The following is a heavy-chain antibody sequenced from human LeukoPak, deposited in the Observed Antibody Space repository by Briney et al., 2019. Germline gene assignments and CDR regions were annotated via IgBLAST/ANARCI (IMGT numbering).Heavy chain of an antibody. D-gene: IGHD3-10*01. CDR2: VSYSGTT. CDR3: ARGLRYYYYMDV. CDR1: GGSISSYY. J-gene: IGHJ6*03. V-gene: IGHV4-59*01. Sequence: SETLSLTCTVSGGSISSYYWSWIRQPPGKGLEWIGYVSYSGTTNYNPSLKSRVTISVDTSRNQFSLEVTPVTAADTAVYYCARGLRYYYYMDVWGKGTTVTVSS.